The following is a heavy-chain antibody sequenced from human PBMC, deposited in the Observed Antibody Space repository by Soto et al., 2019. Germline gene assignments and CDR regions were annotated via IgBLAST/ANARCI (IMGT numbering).Heavy chain of an antibody. J-gene: IGHJ6*02. V-gene: IGHV4-61*01. Sequence: QVQLQESGPGLVRPSETLSLTCTVSGGSVSTGSYHWSWIRPPPGQGLEWIGYIFFTGSSHYNPSVKNRVTISVDTSKDQFSLTLTSVTAADTAVYYCARDGHGMDVWGQGNTVTVSS. CDR2: IFFTGSS. CDR1: GGSVSTGSYH. CDR3: ARDGHGMDV.